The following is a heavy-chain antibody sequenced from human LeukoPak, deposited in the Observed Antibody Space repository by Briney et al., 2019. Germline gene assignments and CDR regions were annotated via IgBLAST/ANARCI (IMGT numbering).Heavy chain of an antibody. J-gene: IGHJ4*02. CDR2: IYYSGST. Sequence: PSETLSLTCTVSGGSISSYYWSWIRQPPGKGLEWIGYIYYSGSTNYNPSLKSRVPISVDTSKNQFSLKLSSVPAADTAVYYCARDSVQWVGGRGFDYWGQGTLVTVSS. CDR1: GGSISSYY. CDR3: ARDSVQWVGGRGFDY. V-gene: IGHV4-59*12. D-gene: IGHD1-26*01.